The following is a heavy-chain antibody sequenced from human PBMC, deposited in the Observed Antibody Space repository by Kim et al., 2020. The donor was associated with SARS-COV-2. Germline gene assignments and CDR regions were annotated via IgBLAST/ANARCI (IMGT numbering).Heavy chain of an antibody. J-gene: IGHJ4*02. D-gene: IGHD2-15*01. CDR3: TRGGCSGGSCYSGVDY. Sequence: SVKGRFTISRDDSKSIAYLKMNSLKTEDTAVYYCTRGGCSGGSCYSGVDYWGQGTLVTVSS. V-gene: IGHV3-49*02.